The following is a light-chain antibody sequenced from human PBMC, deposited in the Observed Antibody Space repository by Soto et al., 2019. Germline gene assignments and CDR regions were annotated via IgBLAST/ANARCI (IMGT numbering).Light chain of an antibody. V-gene: IGLV2-14*01. CDR1: NSDVGAYNY. CDR3: TSYTTTNTLYV. CDR2: EVF. J-gene: IGLJ1*01. Sequence: QSALTQPASVSGSPGQSITIPCTGTNSDVGAYNYVSWYQHHPGKAPKLMSYEVFTRSSGVSSRFSGSKSGSTASLTISGLQAEDEADYYCTSYTTTNTLYVFGTGTKVTVL.